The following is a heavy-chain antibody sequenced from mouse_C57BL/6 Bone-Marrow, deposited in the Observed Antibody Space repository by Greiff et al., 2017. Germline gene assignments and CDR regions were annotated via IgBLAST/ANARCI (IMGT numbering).Heavy chain of an antibody. Sequence: VQLQQSGPELVKPGASVKMSCKASGYTFTDYNMHWVKQSHGKSLEWIGYINPNNGGTSYNQKFKGKATLTVNKSSSTAYMELRSLTSEDSAVYYCAREGHDYDYFDYWGQGTTLTVSS. V-gene: IGHV1-22*01. CDR2: INPNNGGT. CDR3: AREGHDYDYFDY. D-gene: IGHD2-4*01. J-gene: IGHJ2*01. CDR1: GYTFTDYN.